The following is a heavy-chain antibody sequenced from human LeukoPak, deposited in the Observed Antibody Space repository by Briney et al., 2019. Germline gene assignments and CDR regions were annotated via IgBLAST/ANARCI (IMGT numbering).Heavy chain of an antibody. CDR3: AKVGYGDLDH. D-gene: IGHD4-17*01. CDR2: ISGSGEFT. Sequence: GGSLRLSCASSGFTFRRYDMNWVRQAPGKGLEWVSSISGSGEFTDYADSVKGRFTISRDNPENTVYLQMSSLRVDDTATYFCAKVGYGDLDHWGQGVLVPVSS. J-gene: IGHJ4*02. V-gene: IGHV3-23*01. CDR1: GFTFRRYD.